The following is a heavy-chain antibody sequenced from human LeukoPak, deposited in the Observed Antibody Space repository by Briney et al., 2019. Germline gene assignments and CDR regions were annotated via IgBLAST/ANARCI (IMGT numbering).Heavy chain of an antibody. CDR2: INTNAGDP. V-gene: IGHV7-4-1*02. CDR1: GYSFSNYA. J-gene: IGHJ4*02. D-gene: IGHD1-1*01. CDR3: ARQLGRFDL. Sequence: ASVKVSCKASGYSFSNYALNWVRQAPGQGLEWLGWINTNAGDPTYAQGFTGRFVFSLDTSINTAYLQISSLKAEDTAIYYCARQLGRFDLWGQGTLVTVSS.